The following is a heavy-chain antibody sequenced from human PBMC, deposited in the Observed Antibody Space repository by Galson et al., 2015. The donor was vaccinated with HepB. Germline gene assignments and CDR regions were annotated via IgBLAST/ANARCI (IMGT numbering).Heavy chain of an antibody. CDR3: ATQPPDPSRGFDP. V-gene: IGHV1-2*02. D-gene: IGHD1-14*01. CDR2: INPYSGET. Sequence: SVKVSCKASGYTFTAYFIHWVRQAPGQGLEWMGRINPYSGETYSAQNFQGRVTMTRDTSINTAYMELSRLRSDDTAIFYCATQPPDPSRGFDPWGQGTLVTVSS. J-gene: IGHJ5*02. CDR1: GYTFTAYF.